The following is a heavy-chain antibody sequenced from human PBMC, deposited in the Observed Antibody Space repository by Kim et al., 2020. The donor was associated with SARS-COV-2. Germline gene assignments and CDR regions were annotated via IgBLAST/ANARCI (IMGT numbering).Heavy chain of an antibody. J-gene: IGHJ4*02. CDR3: VRLNSWKLDY. CDR1: GFIFSSFG. V-gene: IGHV3-33*01. CDR2: IWYDGSQK. Sequence: GGSLRLSCAASGFIFSSFGMHWVRQAPGKGLEWVAVIWYDGSQKYYADSVRGRFTVSRDNSKNTLDLQMNSLGAEDTAVYYCVRLNSWKLDYWGQGTLVTVSS. D-gene: IGHD1-1*01.